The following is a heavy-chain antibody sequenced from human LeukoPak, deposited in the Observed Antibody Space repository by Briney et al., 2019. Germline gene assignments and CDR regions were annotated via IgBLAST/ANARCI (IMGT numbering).Heavy chain of an antibody. CDR3: AKLGFDSSGSHSLFDY. CDR1: GFTFSSYA. CDR2: ISYDGRNN. D-gene: IGHD3-22*01. Sequence: GGSLRLSCAASGFTFSSYAMHWVRQGPGKGLEWLAIISYDGRNNHHGDSVKGRFTISRDNSKNTLHLQMNSLRAEDTAVYYCAKLGFDSSGSHSLFDYWGQGTQVTVSP. J-gene: IGHJ4*02. V-gene: IGHV3-30*18.